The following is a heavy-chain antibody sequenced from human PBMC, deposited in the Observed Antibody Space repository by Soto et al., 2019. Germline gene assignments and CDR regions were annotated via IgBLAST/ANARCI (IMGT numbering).Heavy chain of an antibody. CDR2: INPSGGST. CDR3: ARLVTVTAAKFCPP. V-gene: IGHV1-46*01. D-gene: IGHD2-8*02. Sequence: ASVKVSCKESGYTFTSYYMHWVRQAPGQGLEWMGIINPSGGSTSYAQKFQGRVTMTRDTSTSTVYMGLSSRRSEDTPTFSCARLVTVTAAKFCPPLGQGTLVTASS. J-gene: IGHJ5*02. CDR1: GYTFTSYY.